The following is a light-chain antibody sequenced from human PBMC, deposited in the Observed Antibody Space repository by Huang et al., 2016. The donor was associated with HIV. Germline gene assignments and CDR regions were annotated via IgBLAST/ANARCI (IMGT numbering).Light chain of an antibody. J-gene: IGKJ4*01. CDR1: QGISDS. CDR2: AAS. CDR3: QQYFDTIPT. Sequence: DIQMTQSPSSLSASVGDRVTITCRASQGISDSLAWYQQKSGRPPKVLVYAASTLESGVPTMFRGSGSGTEHTLTISSLQPEDLATYYCQQYFDTIPTFGGGTKVEIK. V-gene: IGKV1-NL1*01.